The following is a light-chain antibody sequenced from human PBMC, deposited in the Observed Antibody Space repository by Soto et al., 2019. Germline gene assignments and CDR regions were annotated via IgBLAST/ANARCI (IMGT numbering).Light chain of an antibody. J-gene: IGLJ3*02. CDR3: CSFATSGTWV. V-gene: IGLV2-23*01. CDR2: EGN. CDR1: SSDVGSYNL. Sequence: QSALTQPASVSGSPGQSITISCTGTSSDVGSYNLVSWYQQHPGKAPKLMISEGNKRPSGISNRFSGSKSGNTASLTISGLQAEDEADYYCCSFATSGTWVFGGGTKLNVL.